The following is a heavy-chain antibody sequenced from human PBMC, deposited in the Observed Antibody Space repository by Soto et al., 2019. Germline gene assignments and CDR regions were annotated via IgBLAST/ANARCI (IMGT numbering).Heavy chain of an antibody. Sequence: LQTLSLTCAISGDSVSSNSAAWNWIRQSPSRGLEWLGRTYYRSKWFNNYALSVQSRITINPDTSKNQFSLQLNPVIPEDTTVYCCARGDQGFVYWGQGTLVTVSS. D-gene: IGHD3-16*01. CDR1: GDSVSSNSAA. CDR3: ARGDQGFVY. J-gene: IGHJ4*02. CDR2: TYYRSKWFN. V-gene: IGHV6-1*01.